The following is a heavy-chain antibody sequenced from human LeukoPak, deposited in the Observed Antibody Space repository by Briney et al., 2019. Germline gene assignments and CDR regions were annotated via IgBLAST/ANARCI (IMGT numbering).Heavy chain of an antibody. J-gene: IGHJ6*03. V-gene: IGHV3-30*02. CDR1: GFTFSSYG. D-gene: IGHD2-2*01. CDR3: AKASIVVVPASDYMDV. Sequence: GGSLRLSCAASGFTFSSYGMHWVRQAPGKGLEWVAFIRYDGSNKYYADSVKGRFTISRDNSKNTLYLQMNSLRAEDMAVYYCAKASIVVVPASDYMDVWGKGTTVTVSS. CDR2: IRYDGSNK.